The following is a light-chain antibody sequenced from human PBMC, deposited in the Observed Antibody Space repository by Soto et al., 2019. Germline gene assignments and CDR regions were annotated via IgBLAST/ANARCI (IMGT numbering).Light chain of an antibody. Sequence: DIRMTQSPSPLLASVGDGVTITCRAIRGISTWLAWYQQKPGKAPKLLIHDASSLESGVPSRFSGSGSGTEFTLTISSLQPDDFATYYCQYHDDHFGPGTKVDIK. J-gene: IGKJ3*01. V-gene: IGKV1-5*01. CDR1: RGISTW. CDR2: DAS. CDR3: QYHDDH.